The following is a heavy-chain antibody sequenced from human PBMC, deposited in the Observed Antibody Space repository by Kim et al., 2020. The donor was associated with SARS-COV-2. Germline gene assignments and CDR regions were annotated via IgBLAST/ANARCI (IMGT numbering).Heavy chain of an antibody. D-gene: IGHD3-10*01. Sequence: SETLSLTCAVYGGSFSGYYWSWIRQPPGKGLEWIGEINHSGSTNYNPSLKSRVTISVDTSKNQFSLKLSSVTAADTAVYYCARVGFAHRWRGWFDPWGQGTLVTVSS. CDR3: ARVGFAHRWRGWFDP. CDR2: INHSGST. V-gene: IGHV4-34*01. J-gene: IGHJ5*02. CDR1: GGSFSGYY.